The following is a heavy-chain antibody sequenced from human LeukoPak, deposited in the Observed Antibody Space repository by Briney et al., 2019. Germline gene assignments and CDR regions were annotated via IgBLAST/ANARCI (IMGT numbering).Heavy chain of an antibody. V-gene: IGHV4-31*02. J-gene: IGHJ5*02. Sequence: PSETLSLTWTVSGXSISSGGDYWSWIRQHPGKGLEWIGYIYYSGSTYYNPSLKSRVTISVDTSKNQFSLKLSSVTAADTAVYYCARAYTSSCRWFDPWGQGTLVTVSS. CDR3: ARAYTSSCRWFDP. CDR2: IYYSGST. D-gene: IGHD6-13*01. CDR1: GXSISSGGDY.